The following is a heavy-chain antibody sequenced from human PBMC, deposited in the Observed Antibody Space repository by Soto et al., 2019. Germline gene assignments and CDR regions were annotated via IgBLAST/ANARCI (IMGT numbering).Heavy chain of an antibody. CDR3: ARAPLYCSSTSCQISYYYYYMVV. V-gene: IGHV1-3*01. Sequence: ASVKVSCKASGYTFTSYAMHWVRQAPGQRLELIGRINAGNGNTKYSQKFQGRVTITRDTSASTAYMELSSLRSEDTAVYYCARAPLYCSSTSCQISYYYYYMVVWGKGTMVTASS. D-gene: IGHD2-2*01. CDR2: INAGNGNT. CDR1: GYTFTSYA. J-gene: IGHJ6*03.